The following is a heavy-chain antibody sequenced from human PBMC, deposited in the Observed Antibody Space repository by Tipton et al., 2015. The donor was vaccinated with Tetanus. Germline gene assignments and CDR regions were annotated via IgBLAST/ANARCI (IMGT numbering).Heavy chain of an antibody. Sequence: QSGAEVKKPGSSVRVSCKTSGGTFNSYAISWVRQAPGQGLEWMGGIFPQFGTSNYAPKFQGRVTLTADTSTGTAYMALSSLRSDDTAVYYCAGVTAQRTELYFEHWGQGTQVTVSS. CDR2: IFPQFGTS. CDR3: AGVTAQRTELYFEH. V-gene: IGHV1-69*06. CDR1: GGTFNSYA. J-gene: IGHJ1*01. D-gene: IGHD2-8*02.